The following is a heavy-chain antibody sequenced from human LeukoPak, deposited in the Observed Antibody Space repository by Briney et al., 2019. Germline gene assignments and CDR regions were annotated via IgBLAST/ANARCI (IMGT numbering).Heavy chain of an antibody. J-gene: IGHJ4*02. Sequence: SETLSLTCTISGDSINTYYYNWLRQPPGKGLERIGYIDYSEYTNYNSSLKSRVTLSIDTSKKQVSLRLKSVTAADTAVHYCARGRVRGDYSCFHRWGQGTLVTVSS. D-gene: IGHD3-10*01. CDR1: GDSINTYY. CDR3: ARGRVRGDYSCFHR. CDR2: IDYSEYT. V-gene: IGHV4-59*01.